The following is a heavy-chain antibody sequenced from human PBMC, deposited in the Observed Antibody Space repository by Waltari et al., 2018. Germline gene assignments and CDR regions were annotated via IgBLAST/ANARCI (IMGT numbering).Heavy chain of an antibody. CDR2: ISYNGAT. V-gene: IGHV4-39*02. D-gene: IGHD5-12*01. Sequence: QLKLQESGPGLVKPSEPLSLTCSVPGASITSTTHYWGCIRQPPGQGLEWIATISYNGATYSSPSLRGRVTVSRDTSMNYVSLKLGSVTAADTAVYYCATYIGASVGTAAFDVWGQGTMVTVSS. CDR3: ATYIGASVGTAAFDV. CDR1: GASITSTTHY. J-gene: IGHJ3*01.